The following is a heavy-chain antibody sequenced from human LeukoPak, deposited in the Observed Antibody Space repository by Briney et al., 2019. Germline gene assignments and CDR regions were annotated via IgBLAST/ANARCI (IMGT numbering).Heavy chain of an antibody. CDR1: GGSISSYY. D-gene: IGHD6-19*01. V-gene: IGHV4-4*07. Sequence: PSETLSLTCTVPGGSISSYYWSWIRQPAGKGLEWIGRIYTSGSTNYNPSLKSRVTMSVDTSKNQFSLKLSSVTDADTAVYYCARDTGYSSGWYSLATSDGFDIWGQGTMVTVSS. J-gene: IGHJ3*02. CDR3: ARDTGYSSGWYSLATSDGFDI. CDR2: IYTSGST.